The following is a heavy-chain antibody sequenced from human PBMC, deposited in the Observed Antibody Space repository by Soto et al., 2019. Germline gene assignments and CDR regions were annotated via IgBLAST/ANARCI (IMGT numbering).Heavy chain of an antibody. CDR1: GGSFSGYY. CDR2: INHSGST. J-gene: IGHJ6*02. CDR3: ARDRKAYYGVDV. Sequence: PSETLSLTCAVYGGSFSGYYWSWIRQPPGKGLEWIGEINHSGSTNYNPSLKSRVTISVDTSKNQFSLKLSSVTAAGTAVYYCARDRKAYYGVDVWGQGTTVTVSS. V-gene: IGHV4-34*01.